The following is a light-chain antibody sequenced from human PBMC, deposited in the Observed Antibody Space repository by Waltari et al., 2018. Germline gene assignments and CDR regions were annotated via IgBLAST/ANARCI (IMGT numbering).Light chain of an antibody. CDR2: AVT. CDR3: GSYTGGNNLVV. CDR1: SSDIGYYNY. Sequence: QSALTQPPSASGSPGQSVTISCTGTSSDIGYYNYVSWYQQHPGKPPKLMIYAVTQRPPGVPDRFSGYQSGNTASLTVSGLQAEDEADYFCGSYTGGNNLVVFGGGTKLTVL. V-gene: IGLV2-8*01. J-gene: IGLJ2*01.